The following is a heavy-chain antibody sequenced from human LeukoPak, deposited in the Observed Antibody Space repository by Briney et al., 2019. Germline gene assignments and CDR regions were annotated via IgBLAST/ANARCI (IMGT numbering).Heavy chain of an antibody. CDR1: GFTFSNYA. CDR2: ISGSDGST. J-gene: IGHJ4*02. D-gene: IGHD2-15*01. V-gene: IGHV3-23*01. CDR3: AKGRGYCTGGSCYSDY. Sequence: GGSLRLSCTASGFTFSNYAMSWVRQAPGKGLEWVSTISGSDGSTYYADSVKGRFTISRDNSKNTLYLQMNSLRVEDTAIYYCAKGRGYCTGGSCYSDYWGQGALVTVSS.